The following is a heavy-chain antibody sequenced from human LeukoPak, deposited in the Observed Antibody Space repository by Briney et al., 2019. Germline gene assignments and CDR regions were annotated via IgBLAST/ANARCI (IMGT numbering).Heavy chain of an antibody. CDR1: GFTFSNYW. J-gene: IGHJ4*02. D-gene: IGHD4-17*01. V-gene: IGHV3-74*01. CDR2: INRDGRST. CDR3: ALPLRDGDFYFDY. Sequence: GGSLRLSCAVSGFTFSNYWMHWVRQAPGKGLVGVSRINRDGRSTNYADSVKGRFTISRDNAKNTVFLQMNSLRAEDTAVYYCALPLRDGDFYFDYWGQGALVTVSS.